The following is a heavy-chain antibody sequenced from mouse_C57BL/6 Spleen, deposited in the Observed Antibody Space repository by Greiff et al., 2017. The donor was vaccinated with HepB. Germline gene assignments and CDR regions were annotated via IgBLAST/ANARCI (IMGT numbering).Heavy chain of an antibody. CDR3: ARGGYYSNYVGYFDV. D-gene: IGHD2-5*01. V-gene: IGHV1-69*01. Sequence: VQLQQSGAELVMPGASVKLSCKASGYTFTSYWMHWVKQRPGQGLEWIGEIDPSDSYTNYNQKFKGKSTLTVDKSSSTAYMQLSSLTSEDSAVYYCARGGYYSNYVGYFDVWGTGTTVTVSS. J-gene: IGHJ1*03. CDR1: GYTFTSYW. CDR2: IDPSDSYT.